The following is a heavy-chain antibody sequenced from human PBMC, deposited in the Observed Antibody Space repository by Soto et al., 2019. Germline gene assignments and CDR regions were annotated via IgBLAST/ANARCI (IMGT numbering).Heavy chain of an antibody. CDR3: ARELPSTFNGGRGNLYYHTFDY. V-gene: IGHV4-31*03. D-gene: IGHD3-9*01. J-gene: IGHJ4*02. Sequence: QVQLQESGPGLVQPSQTLSLTCTVPGGSISGGYYWSWIRQHPGEALEWIGYIYHTGKTYYNSSLKSRVTLSVDTSKYQFSLQLSSVTAADSAVFYFARELPSTFNGGRGNLYYHTFDYCGQGILVTVSS. CDR1: GGSISGGYY. CDR2: IYHTGKT.